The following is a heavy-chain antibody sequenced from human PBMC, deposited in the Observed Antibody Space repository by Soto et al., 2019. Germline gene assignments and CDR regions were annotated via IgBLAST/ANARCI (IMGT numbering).Heavy chain of an antibody. CDR3: AYRRLQGATDFDL. CDR1: GFSLTTTGVG. Sequence: QITLEESGPTLVKPTQTLTLTCTFSGFSLTTTGVGVGWNQQATGKALDYLAIIFWDDDKYYSPPLKSRAAITKDTSQNQVVLIMTNMDSVDTGPYYCAYRRLQGATDFDLLGRGTPVTVSS. V-gene: IGHV2-5*02. J-gene: IGHJ2*01. D-gene: IGHD2-15*01. CDR2: IFWDDDK.